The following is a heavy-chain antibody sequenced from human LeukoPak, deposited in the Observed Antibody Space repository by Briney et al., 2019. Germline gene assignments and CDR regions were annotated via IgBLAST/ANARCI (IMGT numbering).Heavy chain of an antibody. CDR1: GFTFSSYG. D-gene: IGHD5-18*01. J-gene: IGHJ4*02. CDR3: AKDGGYSYATFDY. V-gene: IGHV3-30*18. CDR2: ISYDGSNK. Sequence: GGSLRLSCAASGFTFSSYGMHWVRQAPGKGLEWVAVISYDGSNKYYADSVKGRFTISRDNSKNTLYLQMNSLRAEDTAVYYCAKDGGYSYATFDYRGQGTLVTVSS.